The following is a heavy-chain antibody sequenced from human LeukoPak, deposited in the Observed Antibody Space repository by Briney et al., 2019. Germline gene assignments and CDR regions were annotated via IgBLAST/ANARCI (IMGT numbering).Heavy chain of an antibody. J-gene: IGHJ6*03. CDR1: GYPFTFYG. V-gene: IGHV1-18*01. Sequence: ASVKVSCKASGYPFTFYGLSWVRQAPGQGLEWMGWTTAYSGNTNFAQKLQGRVTMTTDTSTSTAYMELRSLSSDDTAVYYCARVFWGGQYYYMDVWGKGTTVTVSS. D-gene: IGHD3-10*02. CDR2: TTAYSGNT. CDR3: ARVFWGGQYYYMDV.